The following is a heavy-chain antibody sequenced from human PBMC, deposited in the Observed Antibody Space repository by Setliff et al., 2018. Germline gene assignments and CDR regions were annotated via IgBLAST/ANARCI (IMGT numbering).Heavy chain of an antibody. D-gene: IGHD2-2*01. CDR3: ARGALEYQLRPFDY. Sequence: SETLSLTCAVSGYSISSGYYWGWIRQPPGKGLEWIGSIYYSGSTYYNPSLKSRVTISVDTSKNRFSLKLSSVTAADTAVYYCARGALEYQLRPFDYWGQGTLVTVSS. CDR2: IYYSGST. CDR1: GYSISSGYY. J-gene: IGHJ4*02. V-gene: IGHV4-38-2*01.